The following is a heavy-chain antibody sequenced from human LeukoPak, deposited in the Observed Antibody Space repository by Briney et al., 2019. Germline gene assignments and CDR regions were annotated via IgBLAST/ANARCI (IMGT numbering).Heavy chain of an antibody. J-gene: IGHJ5*02. V-gene: IGHV3-74*01. CDR2: INSDGSST. Sequence: VGSLRLSCAASGFTFSSYWMHWVRQAPGKGLVWVSRINSDGSSTSYADSVKGRFTISRDNAKNTLYLQMNSLRAEDTAVYYCARDRDYDSSGYPLAYNWFDPWGQGTLVTVSS. D-gene: IGHD3-22*01. CDR1: GFTFSSYW. CDR3: ARDRDYDSSGYPLAYNWFDP.